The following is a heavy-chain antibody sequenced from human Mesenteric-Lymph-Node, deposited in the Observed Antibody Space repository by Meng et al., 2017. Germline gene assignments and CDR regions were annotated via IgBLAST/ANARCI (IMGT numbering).Heavy chain of an antibody. D-gene: IGHD2-21*01. J-gene: IGHJ4*02. Sequence: GQLQESGPGLLKPSQTLSPTCTVSGGSISSGDYYWSWTRQPPGKGLEWIGYIYNSGSTYYNPSLKSRVTISVDTSKNQFSLKLRFVTAADTAVYYCAREGRSHQVGVSVYWGQGNLVTVSS. CDR3: AREGRSHQVGVSVY. CDR1: GGSISSGDYY. V-gene: IGHV4-30-4*01. CDR2: IYNSGST.